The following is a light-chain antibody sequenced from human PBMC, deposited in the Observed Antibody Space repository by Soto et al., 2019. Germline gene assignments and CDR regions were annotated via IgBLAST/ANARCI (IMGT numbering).Light chain of an antibody. CDR2: GAS. CDR3: QQYGSSPAT. V-gene: IGKV3-20*01. Sequence: IRLTQSPGALSLSPGERATLSCRASQSVSSSYLAWYQQKPGQAPRLLIYGASSRATGIPDRFSGSGPGTDFTLTISRPEPEDFAVYYCQQYGSSPATFGQGTKVDI. CDR1: QSVSSSY. J-gene: IGKJ1*01.